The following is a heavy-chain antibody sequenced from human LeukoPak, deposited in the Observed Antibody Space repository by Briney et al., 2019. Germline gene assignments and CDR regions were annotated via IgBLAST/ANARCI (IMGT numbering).Heavy chain of an antibody. CDR3: AKAPVGLMTDY. CDR2: IRYDGSKK. CDR1: GFTFSNYG. Sequence: PGGSLRLSCAASGFTFSNYGMHWVRQAPGKGLEWVAFIRYDGSKKYYADSVRGRFTISRDNSKNTLYLQMNSLRAEDTAVYHCAKAPVGLMTDYWGQGTLVTVSP. D-gene: IGHD3-16*01. V-gene: IGHV3-30*02. J-gene: IGHJ4*02.